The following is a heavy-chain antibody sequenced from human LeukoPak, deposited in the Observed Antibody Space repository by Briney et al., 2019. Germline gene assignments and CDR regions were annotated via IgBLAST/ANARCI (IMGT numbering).Heavy chain of an antibody. J-gene: IGHJ6*02. CDR2: ISSSSXXX. V-gene: IGHV3-21*01. D-gene: IGHD3-10*01. CDR3: ARGFGELSEGYGMDV. Sequence: GGSLRLSCAASGFTFSSYXMXXVRQAPGXXXXXXXXISSSSXXXXYAESVXGRXXISRDNAKNSLYLQMNSLRAEDAAVYYCARGFGELSEGYGMDVWGQGTTVTVSS. CDR1: GFTFSSYX.